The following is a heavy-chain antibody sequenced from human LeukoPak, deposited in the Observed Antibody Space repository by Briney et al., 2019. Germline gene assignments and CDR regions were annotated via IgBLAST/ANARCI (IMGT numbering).Heavy chain of an antibody. CDR2: INPNSGGT. V-gene: IGHV1-2*02. CDR1: GYTFTGYY. CDR3: ARAPMIVVIFPPRLDY. J-gene: IGHJ4*02. D-gene: IGHD3-22*01. Sequence: ASVKVSCKASGYTFTGYYIHWVRQAPGQGLEWMGWINPNSGGTNYAQKFQDGVTMTGDTSISTAYMELSGLKSDDTAVYYCARAPMIVVIFPPRLDYWGQGTLVTVSS.